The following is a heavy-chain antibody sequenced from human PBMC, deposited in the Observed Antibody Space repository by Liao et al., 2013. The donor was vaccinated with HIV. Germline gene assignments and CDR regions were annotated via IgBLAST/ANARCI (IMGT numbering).Heavy chain of an antibody. D-gene: IGHD3/OR15-3a*01. CDR1: GGSISSGSYY. CDR3: VRGIYLDWLLPPESYMDV. J-gene: IGHJ6*03. CDR2: IYTSGST. Sequence: QVQLQESGPGLVKPSQTLSLTCTVSGGSISSGSYYWSWIRQPAGKGLEWIGRIYTSGSTNYNPSLKSRVTISVDTSKNQFSLKLSSVTAADTAVYYCVRGIYLDWLLPPESYMDVWGVGTTVTVSS. V-gene: IGHV4-61*02.